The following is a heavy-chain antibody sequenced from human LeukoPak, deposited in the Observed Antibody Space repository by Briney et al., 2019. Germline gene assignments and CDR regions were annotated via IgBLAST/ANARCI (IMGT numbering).Heavy chain of an antibody. J-gene: IGHJ4*02. Sequence: GGSLRLSCAASGFTFSSYAMSWVRQAPGKGLGWVSAISGSGGSTYYADSVKGRFTISRDNSKNTLYLQMNSLRAEDTAVYYCAKDRLSNTIFGVVIIGYYFDYWGQGTLVTVSS. CDR1: GFTFSSYA. CDR2: ISGSGGST. V-gene: IGHV3-23*01. D-gene: IGHD3-3*01. CDR3: AKDRLSNTIFGVVIIGYYFDY.